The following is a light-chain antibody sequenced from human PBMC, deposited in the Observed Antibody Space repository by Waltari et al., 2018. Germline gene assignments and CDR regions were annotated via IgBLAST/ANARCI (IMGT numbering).Light chain of an antibody. CDR2: DAS. V-gene: IGKV1-9*01. CDR3: QQRKSFPYT. Sequence: DIQLTQSPAFLSASVGDRAPIPSRARHGISSFLAWYQQKPGKAPQILVYDASALQSGVPSRFSGSGSGTEFTLTISSLQPEDFATYYCQQRKSFPYTFCQGTKLEIK. J-gene: IGKJ2*01. CDR1: HGISSF.